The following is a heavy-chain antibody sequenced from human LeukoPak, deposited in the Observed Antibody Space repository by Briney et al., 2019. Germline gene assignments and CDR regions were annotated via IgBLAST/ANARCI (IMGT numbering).Heavy chain of an antibody. CDR1: GYTFTSYY. Sequence: ASVKVSCKASGYTFTSYYMHWVRQAPGQGLEWMGIINPSGGSTSYAQKFQGRVTMTRDTSTSTVYMELSSLRSEDTAVYYCARVGYSHGYGYYFDYWGQGTLVTVSS. CDR2: INPSGGST. D-gene: IGHD5-18*01. CDR3: ARVGYSHGYGYYFDY. J-gene: IGHJ4*02. V-gene: IGHV1-46*01.